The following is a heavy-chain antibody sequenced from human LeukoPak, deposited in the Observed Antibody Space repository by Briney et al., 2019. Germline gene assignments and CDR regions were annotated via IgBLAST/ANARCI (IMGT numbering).Heavy chain of an antibody. Sequence: ASVKVSCKASGYTFTGYYMHWVRQAPGQGLEWMGWINPNSGGTNYAQKFQGRVTMTRDTSISTAYMELSRLRSDDTAVYYCARDSIVVVPAAMQGYNWFDPWGQGTLVTVCS. CDR2: INPNSGGT. J-gene: IGHJ5*02. D-gene: IGHD2-2*01. CDR3: ARDSIVVVPAAMQGYNWFDP. CDR1: GYTFTGYY. V-gene: IGHV1-2*02.